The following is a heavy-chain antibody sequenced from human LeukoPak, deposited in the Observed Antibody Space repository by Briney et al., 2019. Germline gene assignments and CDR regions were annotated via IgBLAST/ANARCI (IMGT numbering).Heavy chain of an antibody. CDR3: TRTYSSSSIDY. V-gene: IGHV4-59*01. J-gene: IGHJ4*02. CDR2: IFYTGST. D-gene: IGHD6-6*01. Sequence: PSETLSLTRTVSGGSISTYYWSWIRQPPGKGLEWLGYIFYTGSTNYNPSLKSRVTMSIDTSKNQFSLKLSSVTAADTAVYYCTRTYSSSSIDYWGQGALVTVSS. CDR1: GGSISTYY.